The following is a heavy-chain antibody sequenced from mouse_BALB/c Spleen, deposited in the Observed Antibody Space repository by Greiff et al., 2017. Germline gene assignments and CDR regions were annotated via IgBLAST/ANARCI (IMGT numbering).Heavy chain of an antibody. CDR1: GYTFTSYD. Sequence: VQLQQSGAELVKPGASVKLSCKASGYTFTSYDINWVRQRPEQGLEWIGWIFPGDGSTKYNEKFKGKATLTTDKSSSTAYMQLSRLTSEDSAVYFCARGITTGGWYFDVWGAGTTVTVSS. J-gene: IGHJ1*01. CDR3: ARGITTGGWYFDV. V-gene: IGHV1-85*01. D-gene: IGHD2-4*01. CDR2: IFPGDGST.